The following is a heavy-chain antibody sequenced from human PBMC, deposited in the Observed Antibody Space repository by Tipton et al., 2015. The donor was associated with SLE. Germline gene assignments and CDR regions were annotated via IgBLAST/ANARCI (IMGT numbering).Heavy chain of an antibody. CDR1: GYSIRSANF. V-gene: IGHV4-38-2*02. Sequence: TLSLTCSISGYSIRSANFWGWIRRSPGKGLEWIGNIYHTGITYYNPSLKSRVTISLDTSNTQFSLRLTSVTAADTAVYFCARDGSGTLASLYFDSWGQGTLVTVSS. D-gene: IGHD1-26*01. J-gene: IGHJ4*02. CDR3: ARDGSGTLASLYFDS. CDR2: IYHTGIT.